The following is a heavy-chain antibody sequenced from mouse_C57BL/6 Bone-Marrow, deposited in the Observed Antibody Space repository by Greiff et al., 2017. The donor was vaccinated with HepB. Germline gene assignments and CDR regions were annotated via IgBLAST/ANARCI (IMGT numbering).Heavy chain of an antibody. V-gene: IGHV1-52*01. J-gene: IGHJ1*03. Sequence: QVQLQQSGAELVRPGSSVKLSCKASGYTFTSYWMHWVKQRPIQGLEWIGNIDPSDSETHYNQKFKDKATLTVDKSSSTAYMQLSSLTSEDSAVYYCARGSNWYFDVWGTGTTVTVSS. D-gene: IGHD1-3*01. CDR2: IDPSDSET. CDR3: ARGSNWYFDV. CDR1: GYTFTSYW.